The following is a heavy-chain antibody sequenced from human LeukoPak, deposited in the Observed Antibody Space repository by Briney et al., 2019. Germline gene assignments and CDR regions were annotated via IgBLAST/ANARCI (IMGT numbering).Heavy chain of an antibody. CDR3: ARVEPGAQRFGAFDI. J-gene: IGHJ3*02. V-gene: IGHV1-69*01. CDR1: GGTFSSYA. Sequence: ASVKVSCKASGGTFSSYAISWVRQAPGQGLEWMGGIIPIFGTGNYAQKFQGRVTITADESTSTAYMELSSLRSEDTAVYYCARVEPGAQRFGAFDIWGQGTMVTVSS. D-gene: IGHD3-10*01. CDR2: IIPIFGTG.